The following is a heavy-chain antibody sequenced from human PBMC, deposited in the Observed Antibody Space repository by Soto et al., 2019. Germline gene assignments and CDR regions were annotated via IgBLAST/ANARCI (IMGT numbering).Heavy chain of an antibody. V-gene: IGHV3-7*01. D-gene: IGHD2-21*02. CDR2: IKKDGSET. Sequence: PGGSLRLSCAASGFIFSSYWMSWARQAPGKGLEWVANIKKDGSETNYVDSLKGRFTISRDNAKNSLYLQMNSLRTEAKAVYYCARQYCGGDCHLDYWGQGTLVTVSS. CDR3: ARQYCGGDCHLDY. J-gene: IGHJ4*02. CDR1: GFIFSSYW.